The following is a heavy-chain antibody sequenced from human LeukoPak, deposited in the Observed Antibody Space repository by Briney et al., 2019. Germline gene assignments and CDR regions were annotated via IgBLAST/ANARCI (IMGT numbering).Heavy chain of an antibody. J-gene: IGHJ4*02. CDR2: IYSGGST. D-gene: IGHD3-22*01. CDR1: GFTVSSNY. V-gene: IGHV3-53*01. Sequence: GGSLRLSCAASGFTVSSNYMSWVRQAPGKGLEWVSVIYSGGSTYYADSVEGRFTISRDNSQNTLYLQMNSLRAEDTAVYYCAREKLGPDSSGYHYWGQGTLVTVSS. CDR3: AREKLGPDSSGYHY.